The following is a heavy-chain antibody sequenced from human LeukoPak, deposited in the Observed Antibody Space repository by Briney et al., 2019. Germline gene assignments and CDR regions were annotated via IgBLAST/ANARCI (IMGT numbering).Heavy chain of an antibody. D-gene: IGHD3-22*01. CDR1: GYTFTSYG. CDR3: ARQRVYYYDSSGYYYVNYYYYYMDV. J-gene: IGHJ6*03. Sequence: ASVKVSCKASGYTFTSYGISWVRQAPGQGLERMGWISAYNGNTNYAQKLQGRVTMTTDTSTSTAYMELRSLRSDDTAVYYCARQRVYYYDSSGYYYVNYYYYYMDVWGKGTTVTVSS. V-gene: IGHV1-18*01. CDR2: ISAYNGNT.